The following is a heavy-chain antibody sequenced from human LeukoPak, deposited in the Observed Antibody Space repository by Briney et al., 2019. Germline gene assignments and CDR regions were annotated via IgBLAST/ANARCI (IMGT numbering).Heavy chain of an antibody. V-gene: IGHV3-23*01. CDR3: AREAAYVLHY. CDR2: ISGSGGST. D-gene: IGHD3-16*01. J-gene: IGHJ4*02. CDR1: GFTFSSYG. Sequence: GGSLRLSCAASGFTFSSYGMSWVRQAPGKGLEWVSAISGSGGSTYYADSVKGRFTISRDNAKNSLYLQMNSLRAEDTAVYYCAREAAYVLHYWGQGTLVTVSS.